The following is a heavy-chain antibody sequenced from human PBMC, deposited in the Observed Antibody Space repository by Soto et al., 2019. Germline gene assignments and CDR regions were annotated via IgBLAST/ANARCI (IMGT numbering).Heavy chain of an antibody. Sequence: QVQLQESGPGLVKPSETLSLTCTVSGGSISSYYWSWIRQPPGKGLEWIGYIYYNGNTNYNPSLKXRXTXSLXASKNQFSLKLSSVTAADTAVYYCARDGYTVTPNYYYGMDVWGQGTTVTVSS. D-gene: IGHD4-4*01. V-gene: IGHV4-59*01. J-gene: IGHJ6*02. CDR3: ARDGYTVTPNYYYGMDV. CDR1: GGSISSYY. CDR2: IYYNGNT.